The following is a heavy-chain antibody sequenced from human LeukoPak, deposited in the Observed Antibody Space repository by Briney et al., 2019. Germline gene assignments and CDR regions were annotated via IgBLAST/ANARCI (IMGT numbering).Heavy chain of an antibody. CDR1: GFSFSDYF. Sequence: RGSLRLSCVTSGFSFSDYFMNWIRQAPGKGLEWLSFISSDGGNIYYTDSVKGRFTISRDNAKKTLYLDMNSLRVDDTAIYYCATSRVFDYWGQGILVTVSS. CDR3: ATSRVFDY. V-gene: IGHV3-11*04. CDR2: ISSDGGNI. J-gene: IGHJ4*02.